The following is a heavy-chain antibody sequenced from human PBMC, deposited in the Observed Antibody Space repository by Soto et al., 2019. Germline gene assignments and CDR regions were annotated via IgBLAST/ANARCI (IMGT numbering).Heavy chain of an antibody. D-gene: IGHD6-19*01. CDR1: GGSISSSSYY. V-gene: IGHV4-39*01. CDR3: ASPRGYRSAWYPEDHSYGMDV. CDR2: IYYSGST. J-gene: IGHJ6*02. Sequence: SETLSLTCTVSGGSISSSSYYGGWIRQPPGKGLEWIGSIYYSGSTYYNPSLKSRVTISVDTSKNQFSLKLSPVTAADTAVYNCASPRGYRSAWYPEDHSYGMDVWGQGTTVTVSS.